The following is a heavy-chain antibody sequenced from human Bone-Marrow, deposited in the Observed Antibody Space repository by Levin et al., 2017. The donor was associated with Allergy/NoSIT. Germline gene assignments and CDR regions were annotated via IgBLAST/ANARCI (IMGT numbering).Heavy chain of an antibody. Sequence: TSSETLSLTCSVSGGYISSYYWSWIRQPPGKGLEWIAYIYHSGSTNYNPSLKSRVPISVDRSKKQFSLKLNSVTAADTAVYYCAGGVGTTHFQHWGQGTLVTVSS. CDR3: AGGVGTTHFQH. V-gene: IGHV4-59*01. CDR2: IYHSGST. CDR1: GGYISSYY. J-gene: IGHJ1*01. D-gene: IGHD3-16*01.